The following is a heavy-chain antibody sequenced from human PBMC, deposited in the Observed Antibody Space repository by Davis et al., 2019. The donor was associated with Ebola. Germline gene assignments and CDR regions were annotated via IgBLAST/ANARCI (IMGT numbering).Heavy chain of an antibody. CDR3: AREASGPDY. CDR1: GASISSGDFH. Sequence: SETLSLTCTVSGASISSGDFHWSWIRQSPGKGLEWIGFIYYSGITYYNPSLKSRVSISVDTSKNHFSLKLSSVTAADTAVYYCAREASGPDYWGQGTLVTVS. V-gene: IGHV4-30-4*01. D-gene: IGHD5-12*01. CDR2: IYYSGIT. J-gene: IGHJ4*02.